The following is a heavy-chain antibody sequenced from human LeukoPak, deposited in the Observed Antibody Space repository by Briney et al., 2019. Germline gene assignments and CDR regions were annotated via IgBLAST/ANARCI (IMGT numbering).Heavy chain of an antibody. J-gene: IGHJ4*02. V-gene: IGHV4-59*08. CDR1: GGSISSYY. CDR2: ISHSGST. D-gene: IGHD4-23*01. CDR3: ARLRDGDYGGYFDY. Sequence: SETLSLTCTVSGGSISSYYWSWIRQPPGEGLDWIGYISHSGSTKYNSSLKSRAIISSDTSKNQFSLKLSSVTAADTALYYCARLRDGDYGGYFDYWGQGTLVTASS.